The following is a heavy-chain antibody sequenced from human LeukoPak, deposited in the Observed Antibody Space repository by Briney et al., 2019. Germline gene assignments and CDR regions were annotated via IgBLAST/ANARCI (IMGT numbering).Heavy chain of an antibody. CDR1: GYTLTEFS. V-gene: IGHV1-24*01. CDR2: FDPEDGET. J-gene: IGHJ4*02. D-gene: IGHD3-22*01. CDR3: ATVEREYFDTSGYYDY. Sequence: ASVKVSCKISGYTLTEFSMNWVRQAPGKGLEWMGGFDPEDGETIYAQNFQGRVTMTEDTSTDTAYMELSSLRSEDTAVYYCATVEREYFDTSGYYDYWGQGTLVTVSS.